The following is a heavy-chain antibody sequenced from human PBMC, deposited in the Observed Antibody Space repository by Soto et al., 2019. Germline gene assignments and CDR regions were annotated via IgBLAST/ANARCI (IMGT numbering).Heavy chain of an antibody. CDR3: AREGSGYNF. CDR2: IVPVFGRP. J-gene: IGHJ4*02. Sequence: SVKVSCKASGGSFNNFVISLVRQAPGQGLEWMGGIVPVFGRPNYAQRFRGRLTITADESTSTGYMELISLRSDDTAVYYCAREGSGYNFWGQGTQVTV. D-gene: IGHD5-12*01. V-gene: IGHV1-69*13. CDR1: GGSFNNFV.